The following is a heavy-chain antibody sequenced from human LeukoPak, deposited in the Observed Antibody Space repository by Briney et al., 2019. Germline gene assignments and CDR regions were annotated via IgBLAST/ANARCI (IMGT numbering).Heavy chain of an antibody. CDR1: GGTFSSYA. CDR3: AREEVYCSSTSCYFP. V-gene: IGHV1-69*13. Sequence: SVKVSCEASGGTFSSYAISWVRQAPGQGLEWMGGIIPIFGTANYAQKFQGRVTITADESTSTAYMELSSLRSEDTAVYYCAREEVYCSSTSCYFPWGQGTLVTVSS. D-gene: IGHD2-2*01. J-gene: IGHJ5*02. CDR2: IIPIFGTA.